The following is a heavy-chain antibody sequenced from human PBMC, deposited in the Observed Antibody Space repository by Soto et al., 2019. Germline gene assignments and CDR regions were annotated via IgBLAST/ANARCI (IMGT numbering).Heavy chain of an antibody. V-gene: IGHV3-30*18. CDR3: AKDALRYLQWLVQRKNGMDV. J-gene: IGHJ6*02. Sequence: QVQLVESGGGVVQPGRSLRLSCAASGFTFSSYAMHWVRQAPGKGLEWVAVISYDGSKEFYVDSVKGRFTISRDNSKNTLDLQMNSLRPEDTAVYYCAKDALRYLQWLVQRKNGMDVWGQGTTVTVSS. D-gene: IGHD3-3*01. CDR1: GFTFSSYA. CDR2: ISYDGSKE.